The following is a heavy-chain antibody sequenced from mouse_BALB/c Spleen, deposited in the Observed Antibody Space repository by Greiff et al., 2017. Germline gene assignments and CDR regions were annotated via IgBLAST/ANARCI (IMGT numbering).Heavy chain of an antibody. Sequence: LQQSGSELVRPGASVKLSCKASGYTFTSYWMHWVKQRPGQGLEWIGNIYPGSGSTNYDEKFKSKATLTVDTSSITAYMQLSSLTSEDSAVYYCTQLGRFDYWGQGTTLTVSS. V-gene: IGHV1S22*01. CDR2: IYPGSGST. J-gene: IGHJ2*01. CDR3: TQLGRFDY. CDR1: GYTFTSYW. D-gene: IGHD4-1*02.